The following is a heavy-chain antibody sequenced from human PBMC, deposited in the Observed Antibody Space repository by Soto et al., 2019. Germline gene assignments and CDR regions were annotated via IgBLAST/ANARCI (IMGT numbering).Heavy chain of an antibody. CDR1: GGSISSGGYY. CDR3: ARVQAVAGTAPYYYYYGMDV. V-gene: IGHV4-31*03. CDR2: IYYSGST. J-gene: IGHJ6*02. D-gene: IGHD6-19*01. Sequence: PSETLSLTCTVSGGSISSGGYYWSWIRQHPGKGLEWIGYIYYSGSTYYNPSLKSRVTISVDTSKNQFSLKLSSVTAADTAVYYFARVQAVAGTAPYYYYYGMDVWGQGTTVTVSS.